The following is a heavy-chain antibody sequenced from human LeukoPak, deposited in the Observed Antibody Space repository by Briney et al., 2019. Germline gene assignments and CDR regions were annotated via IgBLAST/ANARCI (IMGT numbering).Heavy chain of an antibody. CDR1: GGPISSSNYY. Sequence: SETLSLTCTVSGGPISSSNYYWGWIRQPPGKGLEWIGSIYFSGSTYYNPSLKSRVTISVDTSKNQFSLKLSSVTAADTAVYYCARHRVAVAGPLGWFDPWGQGTLVTVSS. CDR3: ARHRVAVAGPLGWFDP. CDR2: IYFSGST. V-gene: IGHV4-39*01. D-gene: IGHD6-19*01. J-gene: IGHJ5*02.